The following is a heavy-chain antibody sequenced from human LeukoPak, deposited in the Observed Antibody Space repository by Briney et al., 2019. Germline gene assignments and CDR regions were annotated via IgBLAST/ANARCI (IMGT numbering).Heavy chain of an antibody. CDR3: ASTGYGSGNSRFDY. CDR2: IYSSGST. Sequence: SWVRQAPGKGLEWIGYIYSSGSTNSNPSLKSRVTISVDTSKNQFSLKLSSVTAADTAVYYCASTGYGSGNSRFDYWGQGTLVTVSS. V-gene: IGHV4-59*01. J-gene: IGHJ4*02. D-gene: IGHD3-10*01.